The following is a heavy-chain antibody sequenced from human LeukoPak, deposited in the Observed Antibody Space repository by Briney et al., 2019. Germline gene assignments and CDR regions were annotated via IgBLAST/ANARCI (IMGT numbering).Heavy chain of an antibody. V-gene: IGHV1-2*02. J-gene: IGHJ4*02. CDR2: INPNSGGT. Sequence: GASVTVSCKASGYTFTAYYMHWVRQAPGQGLEWMGWINPNSGGTNYAQKFQGRVTMTRDTSISTAYMELSRLRSDDTAVYYCARWMATVTTPDYWGQGTLVTVSS. D-gene: IGHD4-11*01. CDR3: ARWMATVTTPDY. CDR1: GYTFTAYY.